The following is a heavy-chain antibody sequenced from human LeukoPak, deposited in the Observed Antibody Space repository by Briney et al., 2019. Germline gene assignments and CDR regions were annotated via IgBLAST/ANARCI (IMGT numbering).Heavy chain of an antibody. V-gene: IGHV4-30-2*01. Sequence: SQTLSLTRAVSGSSISSGGYSWSWIRQPPGKGLEWIGYIYHSGSNYYNPSLKSRVTISVERSKIQFSLKLSSVTAADTAVYYCARESPSSRDAFDIWGQGTMVTVSS. CDR1: GSSISSGGYS. J-gene: IGHJ3*02. D-gene: IGHD6-13*01. CDR3: ARESPSSRDAFDI. CDR2: IYHSGSN.